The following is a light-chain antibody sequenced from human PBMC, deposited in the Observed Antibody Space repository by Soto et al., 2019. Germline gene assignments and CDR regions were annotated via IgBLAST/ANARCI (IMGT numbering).Light chain of an antibody. J-gene: IGKJ1*01. CDR3: HHYYGHSWT. V-gene: IGKV1-5*03. Sequence: DIQMTQSPSSLSASVVDRVTITCRASENIDTWLAWFQLKPGKAPHLLIYRASNLESGVPSRFSGSGSGTGFTLTISSLQPGDFASYYCHHYYGHSWTFGQGTKVDIK. CDR2: RAS. CDR1: ENIDTW.